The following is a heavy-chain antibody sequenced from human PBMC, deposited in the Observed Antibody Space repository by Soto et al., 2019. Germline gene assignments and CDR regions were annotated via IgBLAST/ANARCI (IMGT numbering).Heavy chain of an antibody. CDR1: GGSISSGGYS. V-gene: IGHV4-30-2*01. D-gene: IGHD3-10*01. J-gene: IGHJ4*02. CDR2: IYHSGST. CDR3: AREAPPGSYGGIDY. Sequence: PSETLSLTCAVSGGSISSGGYSWSWIRQPPGKGLEWIGYIYHSGSTYYNPSLKSRVTISVDRSKNQFSLKLSSVTAADTAVYYCAREAPPGSYGGIDYWGQGTLVTVSS.